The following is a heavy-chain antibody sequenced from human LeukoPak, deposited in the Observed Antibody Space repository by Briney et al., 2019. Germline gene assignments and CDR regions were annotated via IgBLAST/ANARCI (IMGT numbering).Heavy chain of an antibody. D-gene: IGHD3-10*01. CDR2: ISGRGASK. V-gene: IGHV3-23*01. J-gene: IGHJ6*03. CDR1: GLTFNNYA. CDR3: ARGNYHYYYMDV. Sequence: GGSLRLSCAVSGLTFNNYAMSWVRQAPGKGLEWVSGISGRGASKYYADSVKGRFTISRDNSKNTLYLQMNSLRAEDTAVYYCARGNYHYYYMDVWGKGTTVTVSS.